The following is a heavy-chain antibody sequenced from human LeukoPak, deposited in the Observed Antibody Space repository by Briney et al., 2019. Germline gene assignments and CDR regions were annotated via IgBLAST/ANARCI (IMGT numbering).Heavy chain of an antibody. CDR3: VKDIQLST. D-gene: IGHD5-24*01. CDR1: GFSVTNNY. CDR2: FYVGGAT. J-gene: IGHJ3*01. Sequence: PGGSLRLSCAVSGFSVTNNYMSWVRQAPGKGLEWVSVFYVGGATYYADSVKGRFTISRDNAKNSLYLQMNSLRAEDTAVYYCVKDIQLSTWGLGTMVTVSS. V-gene: IGHV3-53*01.